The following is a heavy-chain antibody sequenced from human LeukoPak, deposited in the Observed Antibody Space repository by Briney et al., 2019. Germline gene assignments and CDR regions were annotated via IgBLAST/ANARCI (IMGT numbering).Heavy chain of an antibody. D-gene: IGHD3-22*01. Sequence: PGGSLRLSCAASGFTFSNAWMSWVRQAPGKGLEWVGRIKSKTDGGTTDYAAPVKGRSTISRDDSKNTLYLQMNSLKTEDTAVYYCTTEGPNYYDSSGYYKRWGQGTMVTVSS. CDR3: TTEGPNYYDSSGYYKR. CDR2: IKSKTDGGTT. J-gene: IGHJ3*01. V-gene: IGHV3-15*01. CDR1: GFTFSNAW.